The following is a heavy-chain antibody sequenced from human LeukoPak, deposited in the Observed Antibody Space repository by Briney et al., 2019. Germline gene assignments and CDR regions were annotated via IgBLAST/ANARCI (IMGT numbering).Heavy chain of an antibody. CDR1: GFTFTSYG. D-gene: IGHD6-13*01. J-gene: IGHJ4*02. Sequence: GGSLRLSCAASGFTFTSYGMHWVRQAPGKGLEWVAVIWYDGSNKFYADSVKGRFTISRDDSKNTVCLQMDSLRAGDTAVYYCARDLGTAADLFDYWGQGTLVTVSS. V-gene: IGHV3-33*01. CDR3: ARDLGTAADLFDY. CDR2: IWYDGSNK.